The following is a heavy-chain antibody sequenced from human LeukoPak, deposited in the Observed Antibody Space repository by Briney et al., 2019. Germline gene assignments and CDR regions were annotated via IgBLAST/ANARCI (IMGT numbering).Heavy chain of an antibody. CDR1: GITFTTYW. Sequence: GGSLRLSCAASGITFTTYWMSWVRQASGKGLEWVANIKEDGSDKYYVDSVKGRFTISRDNAKNSLYLQMNSLRAEDTAVYYCARDSAGYDYWGQGTLVTVSS. D-gene: IGHD5-12*01. CDR3: ARDSAGYDY. J-gene: IGHJ4*02. V-gene: IGHV3-7*01. CDR2: IKEDGSDK.